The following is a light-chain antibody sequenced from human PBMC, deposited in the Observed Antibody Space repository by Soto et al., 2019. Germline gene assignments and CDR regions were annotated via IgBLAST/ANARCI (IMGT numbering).Light chain of an antibody. V-gene: IGKV3-20*01. CDR1: QSVSSSY. CDR2: AAS. CDR3: QQYGSSRWT. Sequence: EVVLTQSPGTLSLSPGERTTLSCRASQSVSSSYLAWYQQKPGQAPRLLIYAASSRATGIPDRFSGSGSGTDFTLTISRLEPEDFAVYYCQQYGSSRWTFGQGTKVESK. J-gene: IGKJ1*01.